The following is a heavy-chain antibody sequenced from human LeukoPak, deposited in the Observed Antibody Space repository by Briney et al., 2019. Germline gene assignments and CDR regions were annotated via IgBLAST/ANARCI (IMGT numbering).Heavy chain of an antibody. J-gene: IGHJ5*02. V-gene: IGHV4-4*02. Sequence: TTSETLSLTCAVSGGSISSSNWWSWVRQPPGQGLEWIGEIYHSGSTNYNPSLKSRVTISVDKSKNQFSLKLSSVTAADTAVYYCARAIWFGEFRFDPWGQGTLVTVSS. D-gene: IGHD3-10*01. CDR3: ARAIWFGEFRFDP. CDR1: GGSISSSNW. CDR2: IYHSGST.